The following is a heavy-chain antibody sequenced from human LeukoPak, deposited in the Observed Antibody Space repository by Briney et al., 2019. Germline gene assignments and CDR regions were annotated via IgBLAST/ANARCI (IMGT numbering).Heavy chain of an antibody. CDR3: AKDMRAARQNWFDP. J-gene: IGHJ5*02. CDR1: GFTFSSYG. Sequence: HSGGSLRLSCAASGFTFSSYGMHWVRQAPGKGLEWVAVIRYDGSNKYYADSVKGRFTISRDNSKNTLYLQMNSLRAEDTAVYYCAKDMRAARQNWFDPWGQGTLVTVSS. V-gene: IGHV3-30*02. CDR2: IRYDGSNK. D-gene: IGHD6-6*01.